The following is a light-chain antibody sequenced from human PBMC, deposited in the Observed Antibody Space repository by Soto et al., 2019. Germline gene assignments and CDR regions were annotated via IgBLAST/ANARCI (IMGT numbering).Light chain of an antibody. J-gene: IGKJ4*01. CDR3: KSGVT. V-gene: IGKV1-5*03. CDR1: QSISSW. Sequence: DIQMTQSPSTLSASVGDRVTITCRASQSISSWLAWYQQKPGKAPKLLIYQASSLQSGVPSRFSGSGSGTEFTLTIRRLQPDDFATYYCKSGVTFGGGTKVDIK. CDR2: QAS.